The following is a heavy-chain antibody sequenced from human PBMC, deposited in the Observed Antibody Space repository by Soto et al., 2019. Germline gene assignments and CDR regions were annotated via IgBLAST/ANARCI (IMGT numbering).Heavy chain of an antibody. J-gene: IGHJ4*02. CDR1: GASINSNVHY. CDR3: ARHPFGGYVFDS. CDR2: VFYTGSP. V-gene: IGHV4-39*01. D-gene: IGHD3-16*01. Sequence: SETLSLTCTVSGASINSNVHYWGWVRQSPGKGLEWIASVFYTGSPYHNPSLESRVSISVDTSDNQFSLKVTSVTAADTGIYYCARHPFGGYVFDSWGQGTLVTVSS.